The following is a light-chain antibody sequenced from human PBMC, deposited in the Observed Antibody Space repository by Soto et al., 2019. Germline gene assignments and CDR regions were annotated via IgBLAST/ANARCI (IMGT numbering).Light chain of an antibody. J-gene: IGKJ2*01. CDR1: ESISSY. V-gene: IGKV1-39*01. CDR2: AAS. Sequence: DIQMTQSPSSLSASVGDRVTITCRASESISSYLNWYQQKPRKAPKLLIYAASSLQSGVPSRFSGSGSGSDFTLTISSLQPEDFATYYWQQSYSTHTFGQGTKLEIK. CDR3: QQSYSTHT.